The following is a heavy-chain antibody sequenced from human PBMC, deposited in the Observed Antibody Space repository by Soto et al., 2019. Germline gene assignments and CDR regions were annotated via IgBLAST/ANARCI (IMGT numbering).Heavy chain of an antibody. CDR2: IFSNDEK. V-gene: IGHV2-26*01. CDR1: GFSLTNDRMG. J-gene: IGHJ4*02. Sequence: QVTLRESGPVLVKPTETLTLTCTVSGFSLTNDRMGVSWIRQPPGKALEWLGSIFSNDEKSFNLFLKARLTIXXDXSXXQVVLTMINMEPLDTATYYCARIYDCGGDCYPLDYWGQGTLVTVSP. D-gene: IGHD2-21*02. CDR3: ARIYDCGGDCYPLDY.